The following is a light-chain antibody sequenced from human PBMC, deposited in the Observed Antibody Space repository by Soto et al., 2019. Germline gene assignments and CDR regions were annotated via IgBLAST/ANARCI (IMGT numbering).Light chain of an antibody. V-gene: IGKV3-20*01. Sequence: EIVLTQSPGTLSLSPGERATLSCRASQSVSSSYLAWYQQRPGQAPRVLISAASTRAADIPDRFSGSGSGTDFTLTINRLEPEDFAVYYCQQYDYSPRTFGQGTKWIS. CDR1: QSVSSSY. CDR2: AAS. CDR3: QQYDYSPRT. J-gene: IGKJ1*01.